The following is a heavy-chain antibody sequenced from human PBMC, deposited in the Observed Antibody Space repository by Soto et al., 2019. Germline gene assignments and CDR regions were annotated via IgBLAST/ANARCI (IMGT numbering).Heavy chain of an antibody. Sequence: SETLSLTCTVSGDSITSNSYFWAWIRQPPGKGLEWIGSIYYSGTTYYNPSLKSRVTISVDRSKNQFSLKLSSVTAADTAVYYCASRSRGYFDYWGQGTLVTVSS. CDR2: IYYSGTT. CDR1: GDSITSNSYF. V-gene: IGHV4-39*07. CDR3: ASRSRGYFDY. J-gene: IGHJ4*02. D-gene: IGHD3-22*01.